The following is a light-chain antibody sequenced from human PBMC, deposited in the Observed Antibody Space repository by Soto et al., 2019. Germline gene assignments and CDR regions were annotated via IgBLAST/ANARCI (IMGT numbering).Light chain of an antibody. CDR3: GSYTGDVTLV. Sequence: QSALTQPASVSGSLGQSITISCTGTSNDVGGYNYVSWYQQHPGTAPKLMIYEVTNRPSGVSNRFSGSKSGNTASLTIFGLLTEDEADYYRGSYTGDVTLVFGTGTKVTVL. V-gene: IGLV2-14*01. CDR2: EVT. J-gene: IGLJ1*01. CDR1: SNDVGGYNY.